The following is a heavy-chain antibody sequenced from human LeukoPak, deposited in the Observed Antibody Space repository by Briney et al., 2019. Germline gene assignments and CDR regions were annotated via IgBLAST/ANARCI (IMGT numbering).Heavy chain of an antibody. V-gene: IGHV4-59*01. CDR2: IFYSGST. CDR1: GGSISTYY. Sequence: SETLSLTCTVAGGSISTYYWSWIRQPPGKGLEWIGYIFYSGSTDYNPSLKSRVTISVDTSKNQFSLKLTSVTAADTAVYYCARAKVHGGMFDYWGQGTLVTVSS. D-gene: IGHD4-23*01. J-gene: IGHJ4*02. CDR3: ARAKVHGGMFDY.